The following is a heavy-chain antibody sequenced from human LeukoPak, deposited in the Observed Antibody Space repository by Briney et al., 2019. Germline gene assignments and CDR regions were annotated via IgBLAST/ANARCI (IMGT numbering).Heavy chain of an antibody. CDR1: GYTFTGYY. CDR3: ARAFEGSSSGSHDWDYFDY. V-gene: IGHV1-2*02. CDR2: INPNSGGT. Sequence: GASVKVSCKASGYTFTGYYIHWVRQAPGQGLEWMGWINPNSGGTNYAQKLQGRGTMTTDTSTSTAYMELRSLRSDDTAVYYCARAFEGSSSGSHDWDYFDYWGQGTLVTVSS. D-gene: IGHD1-26*01. J-gene: IGHJ4*02.